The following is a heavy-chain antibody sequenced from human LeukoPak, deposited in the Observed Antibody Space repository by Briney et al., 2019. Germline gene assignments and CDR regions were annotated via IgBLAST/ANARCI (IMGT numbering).Heavy chain of an antibody. CDR3: ARAPDSGYDYIDY. V-gene: IGHV4-34*01. Sequence: SETLSLTCAVYGGSFSGYYWSWIRQPPGKGLEWIGEINHSGSTNYNPSPKSRVTISVDTSKNQFSLKLSSVTAADTAVYYCARAPDSGYDYIDYWGQGTLVTVSS. D-gene: IGHD5-12*01. CDR2: INHSGST. CDR1: GGSFSGYY. J-gene: IGHJ4*02.